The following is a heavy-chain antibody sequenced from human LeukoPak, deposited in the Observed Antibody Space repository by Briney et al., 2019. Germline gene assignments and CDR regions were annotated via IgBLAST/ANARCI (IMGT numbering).Heavy chain of an antibody. V-gene: IGHV1-2*02. CDR3: ARADNRYYDFWSGYHKQNHAEYFQH. D-gene: IGHD3-3*01. Sequence: ASVKVSCKASGDTFTSYDISWVRQAPGQGLEWMGWINPNSGGTNYAQKLQGRVTMTSDTSISTAYMELSRLRSDDTAVYYCARADNRYYDFWSGYHKQNHAEYFQHWGQGTLVTVSS. CDR1: GDTFTSYD. J-gene: IGHJ1*01. CDR2: INPNSGGT.